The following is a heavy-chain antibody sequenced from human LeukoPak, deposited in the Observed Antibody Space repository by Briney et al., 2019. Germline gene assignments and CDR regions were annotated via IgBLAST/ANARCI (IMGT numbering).Heavy chain of an antibody. Sequence: SETLSLTCAVSGGSISSSNWWSWGRQPPGKGLEWIGEIYHSGSTNHNPSIKSRVTISVDKSKDQFALKLGCVTAADTAVYYCARVRVAAREYFDYWGQGTLVTVSS. D-gene: IGHD6-19*01. CDR1: GGSISSSNW. CDR2: IYHSGST. CDR3: ARVRVAAREYFDY. J-gene: IGHJ4*02. V-gene: IGHV4-4*02.